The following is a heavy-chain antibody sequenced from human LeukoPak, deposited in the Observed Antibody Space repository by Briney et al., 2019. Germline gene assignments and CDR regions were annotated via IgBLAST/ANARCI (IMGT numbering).Heavy chain of an antibody. V-gene: IGHV3-72*01. D-gene: IGHD3-10*01. CDR1: VFTFSDYY. Sequence: GGSLRLSCVVSVFTFSDYYMDWVRQTPRKGLEWIGRTKAKVDNYVTEYAASVKGRFTISRDESKSSLYLQMNSLKTGDTAVYYCARDNIGSYDYWGQGTRVTVSS. J-gene: IGHJ4*02. CDR2: TKAKVDNYVT. CDR3: ARDNIGSYDY.